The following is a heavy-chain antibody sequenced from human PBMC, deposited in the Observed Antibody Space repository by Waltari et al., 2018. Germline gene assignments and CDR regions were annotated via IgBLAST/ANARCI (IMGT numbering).Heavy chain of an antibody. V-gene: IGHV3-15*01. D-gene: IGHD4-17*01. CDR3: TTDPLPDYGDYYYYYYMDV. Sequence: EVQLVESGGGLVKPGGSLRLSCAASGFTFSNAWMSWVRQAPGTGREWVGRIKSKTDGGTTDYAAPVKGRFTISRDDSKNTLYLQMNSLKTEDTAVYYCTTDPLPDYGDYYYYYYMDVWGKGTTVTVSS. CDR2: IKSKTDGGTT. J-gene: IGHJ6*03. CDR1: GFTFSNAW.